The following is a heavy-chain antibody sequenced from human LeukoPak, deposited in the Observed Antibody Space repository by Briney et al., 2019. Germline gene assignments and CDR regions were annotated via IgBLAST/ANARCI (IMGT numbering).Heavy chain of an antibody. Sequence: GGSLRLSCAASGFTFSSYSMNWVRQAPGKGLEWVSSISSSSSYIYYADSVKGRFTISRDNAKNSLYLQMNSLRAEDTAVYYCARAYYDFWSGYPSYAFDIWGQGTMVTVSS. CDR1: GFTFSSYS. D-gene: IGHD3-3*01. CDR2: ISSSSSYI. J-gene: IGHJ3*02. V-gene: IGHV3-21*01. CDR3: ARAYYDFWSGYPSYAFDI.